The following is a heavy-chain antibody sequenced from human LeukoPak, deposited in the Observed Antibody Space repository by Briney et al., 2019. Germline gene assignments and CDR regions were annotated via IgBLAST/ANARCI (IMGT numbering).Heavy chain of an antibody. J-gene: IGHJ4*02. CDR3: ARDRLYYYGSGSYSSF. CDR2: ISSSSSYI. V-gene: IGHV3-21*01. CDR1: GFTFSSYS. Sequence: GGSLRLSCAASGFTFSSYSMNWVRQAPGKGLEWVSSISSSSSYIYYADSVKVPFTISRDNAKNSLYLQMDSLRAEDTAVYYCARDRLYYYGSGSYSSFWGQGTLVTVSS. D-gene: IGHD3-10*01.